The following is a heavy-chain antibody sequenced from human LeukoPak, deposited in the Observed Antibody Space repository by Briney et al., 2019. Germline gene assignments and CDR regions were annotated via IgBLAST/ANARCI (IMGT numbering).Heavy chain of an antibody. CDR1: GGSISSSSYY. CDR3: ARLPGDYYDSSGYFKGDY. J-gene: IGHJ4*02. CDR2: IYDSGST. D-gene: IGHD3-22*01. V-gene: IGHV4-39*01. Sequence: SETLSLTCTVSGGSISSSSYYWGWIRQPPGKGREWIGSIYDSGSTYHNPSLKSRVTISVDTSKNQFSLKLTSVTAADTAVYYCARLPGDYYDSSGYFKGDYWGQGTLVTVSS.